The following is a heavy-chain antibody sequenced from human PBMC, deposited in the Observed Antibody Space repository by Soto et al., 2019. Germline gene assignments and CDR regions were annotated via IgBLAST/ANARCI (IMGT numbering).Heavy chain of an antibody. V-gene: IGHV1-69*13. J-gene: IGHJ6*02. CDR1: GGTFSSYA. D-gene: IGHD2-15*01. CDR2: IIPIFGTA. CDR3: ARGPPGGYCSGGSCYYYYGMDV. Sequence: ASVKVSCKASGGTFSSYAISWVRQAPGQGLEWMGGIIPIFGTANYAQKFQGRVTITADESTSTAYMELSSLRSEDTAVYYCARGPPGGYCSGGSCYYYYGMDVWGQGTTVTVSS.